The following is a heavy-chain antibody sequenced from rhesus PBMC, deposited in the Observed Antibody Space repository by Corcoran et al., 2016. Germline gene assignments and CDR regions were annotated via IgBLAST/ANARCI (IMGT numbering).Heavy chain of an antibody. CDR1: GFSISTSGMG. V-gene: IGHV2-174*01. CDR3: ARNRAVADAFDF. D-gene: IGHD6-37*01. CDR2: INWDAEK. Sequence: QVTLKESGPALVKPTQTLTLTCTFSGFSISTSGMGVGWIRQPPGKALEWLALINWDAEKYYSTSLKCRLTISKDTSKHQVVLTMTNMDPVDTATYYCARNRAVADAFDFWGQGLRVTVSS. J-gene: IGHJ3*01.